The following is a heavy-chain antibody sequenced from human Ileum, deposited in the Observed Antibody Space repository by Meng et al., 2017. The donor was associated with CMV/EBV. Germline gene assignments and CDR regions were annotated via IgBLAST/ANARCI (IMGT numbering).Heavy chain of an antibody. CDR3: ARGPGASTREGFDY. CDR2: FYSSDTY. J-gene: IGHJ4*02. Sequence: QVHLQESGPGLLRPSETRSLTCTVSGGSVNNYYWCWIRQSAGKGLEWIGRFYSSDTYNYHPSLDSRVTMSLDTSKNQFSLNLRSVTAADTATYYCARGPGASTREGFDYWGLGTLVTVSP. V-gene: IGHV4-4*07. CDR1: GGSVNNYY. D-gene: IGHD1-26*01.